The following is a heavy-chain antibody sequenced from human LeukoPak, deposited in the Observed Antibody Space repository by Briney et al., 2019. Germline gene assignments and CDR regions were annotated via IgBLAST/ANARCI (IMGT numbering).Heavy chain of an antibody. J-gene: IGHJ3*01. Sequence: GGSLRLSCAASGFTFSQHFMTWIRQAQGKGRKWISYTSGSGATYYADSVKGRFTISRHNATNSLWLQMSSLRAEDTAVYFCARDPMHNGGNSRAFDFWGQGTLVTVSP. CDR2: TSGSGAT. D-gene: IGHD4-23*01. CDR3: ARDPMHNGGNSRAFDF. V-gene: IGHV3-69-1*02. CDR1: GFTFSQHF.